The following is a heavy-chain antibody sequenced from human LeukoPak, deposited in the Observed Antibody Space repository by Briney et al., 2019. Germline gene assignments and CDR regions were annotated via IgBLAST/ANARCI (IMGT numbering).Heavy chain of an antibody. CDR1: GFTLSSDT. CDR3: AKEGGSRGYFDY. J-gene: IGHJ4*02. V-gene: IGHV3-23*01. CDR2: ISGSGGST. Sequence: PGGPLRLSCAASGFTLSSDTMSWVRQAPGEGLERVSAISGSGGSTYYAGSVQGQFTISRDNSNNTLDLQMNRRRAEDTAVYCWAKEGGSRGYFDYWGQGTLVTVSS.